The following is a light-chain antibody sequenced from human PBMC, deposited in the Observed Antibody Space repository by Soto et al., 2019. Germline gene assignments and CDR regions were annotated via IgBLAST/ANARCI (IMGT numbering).Light chain of an antibody. V-gene: IGLV2-14*01. J-gene: IGLJ1*01. CDR3: SSYTSSSTLNYV. CDR1: SSDVGGYNY. Sequence: QSALTQPASVSGSPGQSITISCTGTSSDVGGYNYVSWYQQHPGKAPKLMIYDVSNRPSGVSNRFSGYKSGNTASLTISGLQAEDEADYYSSSYTSSSTLNYVFGTGTKVTVL. CDR2: DVS.